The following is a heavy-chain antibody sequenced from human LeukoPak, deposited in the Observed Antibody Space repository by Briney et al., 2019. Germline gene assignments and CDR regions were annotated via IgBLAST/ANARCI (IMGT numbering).Heavy chain of an antibody. J-gene: IGHJ5*02. CDR3: AREWRGGDNWFDP. V-gene: IGHV1-2*02. CDR1: GYTFTGYY. D-gene: IGHD3-3*01. CDR2: INPNSGGT. Sequence: EASVKVSCKASGYTFTGYYMHWVRQAPGQGLEWMGWINPNSGGTNYAQKFQGRVTMTRDTSMSTAYMELSRLKSDDTAVYYCAREWRGGDNWFDPWGQGTLVTVSS.